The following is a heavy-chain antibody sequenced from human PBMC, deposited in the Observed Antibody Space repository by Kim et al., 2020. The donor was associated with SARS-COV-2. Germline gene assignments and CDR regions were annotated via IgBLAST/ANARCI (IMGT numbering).Heavy chain of an antibody. CDR3: ARVPYYYDSSDHDY. CDR1: GGSISSGGYY. J-gene: IGHJ4*02. V-gene: IGHV4-31*03. Sequence: SETLSLTCTVSGGSISSGGYYWSWIRQHPGKGLEWIGYIYYSGNTYYNPSLKSRVTISVDTSKNQFSLKLSSVTAADTAVYYCARVPYYYDSSDHDYWGQGTLVTVSS. D-gene: IGHD3-22*01. CDR2: IYYSGNT.